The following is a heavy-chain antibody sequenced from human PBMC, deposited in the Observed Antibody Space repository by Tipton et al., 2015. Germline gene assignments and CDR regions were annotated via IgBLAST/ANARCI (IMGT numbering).Heavy chain of an antibody. V-gene: IGHV3-53*01. Sequence: SLRLSCAASGFSVSSNYMSWVRQAPGQGLEWVSLIFSGDNTYADFVKGRFSMSRDNSKNALYLQMYRLRVEDTAVYYCARGWEGAYDVWGQGTTVTVSS. D-gene: IGHD3-16*01. CDR1: GFSVSSNY. CDR2: IFSGDNT. J-gene: IGHJ6*02. CDR3: ARGWEGAYDV.